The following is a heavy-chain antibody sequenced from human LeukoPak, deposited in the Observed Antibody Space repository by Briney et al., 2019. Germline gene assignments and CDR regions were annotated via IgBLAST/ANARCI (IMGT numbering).Heavy chain of an antibody. J-gene: IGHJ4*02. D-gene: IGHD2-15*01. V-gene: IGHV3-30*18. CDR3: AKDTGGRSGSCLYY. CDR1: GFTFSSYG. Sequence: PGRSLRLSCAASGFTFSSYGMHWVRQAPGKGLEWVAVRSYDGSNKYYADSVKGRFTISRDNSKNTLYLQMNSLRAEDTAVYYCAKDTGGRSGSCLYYWGQGTLVTVSS. CDR2: RSYDGSNK.